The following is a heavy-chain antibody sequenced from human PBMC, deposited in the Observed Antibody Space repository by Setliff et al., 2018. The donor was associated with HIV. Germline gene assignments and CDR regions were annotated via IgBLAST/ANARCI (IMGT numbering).Heavy chain of an antibody. V-gene: IGHV4-31*03. CDR2: MYHSGST. CDR3: ARDPGITAKPFYFDC. D-gene: IGHD1-20*01. Sequence: SETLSLTCSVSGVSITTDGYYWSWIRHYPGKGLEWIGYMYHSGSTYYNASLASRLIMSLDPSKNQFSLKLNSMTAADTAMYYCARDPGITAKPFYFDCWGQGTLVTVSS. J-gene: IGHJ4*02. CDR1: GVSITTDGYY.